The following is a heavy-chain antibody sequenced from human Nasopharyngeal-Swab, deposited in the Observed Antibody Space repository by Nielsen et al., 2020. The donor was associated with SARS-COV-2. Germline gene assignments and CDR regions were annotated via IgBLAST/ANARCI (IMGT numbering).Heavy chain of an antibody. D-gene: IGHD4-23*01. J-gene: IGHJ3*02. Sequence: GALRLSCAASGFTFSSYGMHWVRQAPGKGLEWVAVIWYDGSNKYYADSVKGRFTISRDNSKNTLYPQMNSLRAEDTAVYYCARGDRYGGNALDAFDIWGQGTMVTVSS. CDR1: GFTFSSYG. V-gene: IGHV3-33*01. CDR3: ARGDRYGGNALDAFDI. CDR2: IWYDGSNK.